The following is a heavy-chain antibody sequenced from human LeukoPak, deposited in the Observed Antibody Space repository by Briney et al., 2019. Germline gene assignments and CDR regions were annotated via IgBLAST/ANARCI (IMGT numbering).Heavy chain of an antibody. CDR2: IYPGDSDT. D-gene: IGHD3-22*01. CDR3: ARRDHSSGYYYDMDFDY. Sequence: GESLKISCKGSGYSFTSYWIGWVRQMPGKGLEWMGIIYPGDSDTRYSPSFQGQVTISADKSISTAYLQWSSLKASDTAMYYCARRDHSSGYYYDMDFDYWGQGTLVTVSS. J-gene: IGHJ4*02. CDR1: GYSFTSYW. V-gene: IGHV5-51*01.